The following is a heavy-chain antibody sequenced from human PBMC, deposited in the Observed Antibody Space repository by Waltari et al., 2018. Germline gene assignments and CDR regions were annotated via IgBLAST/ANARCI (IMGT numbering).Heavy chain of an antibody. J-gene: IGHJ4*02. CDR3: TTVGATLHF. V-gene: IGHV3-74*01. CDR1: GFRFSIYS. D-gene: IGHD1-26*01. Sequence: EMQLVASGGGLVQPGGPLRLSSSAPGFRFSIYSMHWVRQAPGKGLVWVSRINTNGGGIVYADSVEGRFTISRDNAKNTLYLQMNNLKAEDTAVYYCTTVGATLHFWGQGTLVTVSS. CDR2: INTNGGGI.